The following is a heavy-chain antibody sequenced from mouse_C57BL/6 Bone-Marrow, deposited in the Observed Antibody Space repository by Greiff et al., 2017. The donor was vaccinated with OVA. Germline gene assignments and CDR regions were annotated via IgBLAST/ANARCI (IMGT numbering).Heavy chain of an antibody. Sequence: QVQLQQSGPELVKPGASVKISCKASGYAFSSSWMNWVKQRPGKGLEWIGRIYPGDGDTNYNGKFKGKATLTADKSSSTAYMQLSSLTSEDSAVYFCVLITTVVATKRFDYWGQGTTLTVSS. CDR1: GYAFSSSW. CDR2: IYPGDGDT. V-gene: IGHV1-82*01. J-gene: IGHJ2*01. CDR3: VLITTVVATKRFDY. D-gene: IGHD1-1*01.